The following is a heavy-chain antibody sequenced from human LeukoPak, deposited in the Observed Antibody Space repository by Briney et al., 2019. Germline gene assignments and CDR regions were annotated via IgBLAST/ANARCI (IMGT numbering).Heavy chain of an antibody. CDR2: INHSGST. CDR3: ARGSLGRRTAMVDYYYYGMDV. J-gene: IGHJ6*02. D-gene: IGHD5-18*01. CDR1: GGSFSGYY. V-gene: IGHV4-34*01. Sequence: SETLSLTCAVYGGSFSGYYWSWIRQPPGKGLEWIGEINHSGSTNYNPSLKSRVTISVDTSKNQFSLKLSSVTAADTAVYYCARGSLGRRTAMVDYYYYGMDVWGQGTTVTVSS.